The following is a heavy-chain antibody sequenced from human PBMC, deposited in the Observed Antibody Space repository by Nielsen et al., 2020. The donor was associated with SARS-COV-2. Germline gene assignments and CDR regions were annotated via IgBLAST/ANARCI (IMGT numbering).Heavy chain of an antibody. CDR2: INPSGGST. V-gene: IGHV1-46*01. D-gene: IGHD3-22*01. CDR1: GYTFTSYY. CDR3: AREWDDYESSAYDY. Sequence: ASVKVSCKASGYTFTSYYIHWVRQAPGQGLEWMGVINPSGGSTNYAQNFQGTVTMTRDTSASTVYMELSSLRSEDTAVYYCAREWDDYESSAYDYWDQGTLVTVSS. J-gene: IGHJ4*02.